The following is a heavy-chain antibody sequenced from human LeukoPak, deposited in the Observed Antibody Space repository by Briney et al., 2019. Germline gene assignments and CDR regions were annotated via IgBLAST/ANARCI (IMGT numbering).Heavy chain of an antibody. V-gene: IGHV1-18*01. CDR3: ARNLWFGESSDAFHI. Sequence: GASVKVSCKASGYTFTSYGISWVRQAPGQGREWMGWIIAYNGNTNYAQKLQGRVTMTTDTSTSTAYMELSRLRSDDTAVYYCARNLWFGESSDAFHIWGQGTMVTVSS. D-gene: IGHD3-10*01. J-gene: IGHJ3*02. CDR1: GYTFTSYG. CDR2: IIAYNGNT.